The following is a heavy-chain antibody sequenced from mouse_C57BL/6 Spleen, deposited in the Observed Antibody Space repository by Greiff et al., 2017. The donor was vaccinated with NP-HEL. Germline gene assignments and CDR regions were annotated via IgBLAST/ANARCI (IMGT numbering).Heavy chain of an antibody. CDR1: GYTFTSYW. D-gene: IGHD3-3*01. CDR2: IDPSDSET. V-gene: IGHV1-52*01. CDR3: ARSGWADGDY. Sequence: QVQLQQPGAELVRPGSSVKLSCKASGYTFTSYWMHWVKQRPIQGLEWIGNIDPSDSETRSNQKFKDKATLTVDKSSSTAYMQLSSLTSEDSAVYYCARSGWADGDYWGQGTTLTVSS. J-gene: IGHJ2*01.